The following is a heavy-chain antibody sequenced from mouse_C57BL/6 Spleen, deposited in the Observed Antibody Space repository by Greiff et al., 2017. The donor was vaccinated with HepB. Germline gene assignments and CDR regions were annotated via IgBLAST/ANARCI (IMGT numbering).Heavy chain of an antibody. D-gene: IGHD1-1*01. V-gene: IGHV1-80*01. CDR1: GYAFSSYW. CDR2: IYPGDGDT. J-gene: IGHJ2*01. CDR3: ARWAVLAYYFDY. Sequence: VQLQQSGAELVKPGASVKISCKASGYAFSSYWMNWVKQRPGKGLEWIGQIYPGDGDTNYNGKFKGKATLTADKSSSTAYMQLSSLTSEDSAVYFCARWAVLAYYFDYWGQGTTLTVSS.